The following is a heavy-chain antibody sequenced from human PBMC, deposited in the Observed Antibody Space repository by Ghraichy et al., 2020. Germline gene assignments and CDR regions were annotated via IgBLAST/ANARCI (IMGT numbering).Heavy chain of an antibody. CDR3: ARARFSRYDFWSGYYKYYFDY. J-gene: IGHJ4*02. CDR1: GGSFSGYY. CDR2: INHSGST. Sequence: SETLSLTCAVYGGSFSGYYWSWIRQPPGKGLEWIGEINHSGSTNYNPSLKSRVTISVDTSKNQFSLKLSSVTAADTAVYYCARARFSRYDFWSGYYKYYFDYWGQGTLVTVSS. D-gene: IGHD3-3*01. V-gene: IGHV4-34*01.